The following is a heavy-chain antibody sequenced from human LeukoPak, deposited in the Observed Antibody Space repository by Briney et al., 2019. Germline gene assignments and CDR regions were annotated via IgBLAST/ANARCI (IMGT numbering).Heavy chain of an antibody. D-gene: IGHD3-10*01. CDR3: ARVNYGSAPAFDI. V-gene: IGHV3-7*01. CDR1: GFTFSSYW. J-gene: IGHJ3*02. Sequence: PGGSLRLSCAASGFTFSSYWMSWVRQAPGKGLEWVANIYQGGSDKYYVDSVKGRFTISRDNAKNSLYLQMNSLRAEDTAVYYCARVNYGSAPAFDIWGQGTMVTVSS. CDR2: IYQGGSDK.